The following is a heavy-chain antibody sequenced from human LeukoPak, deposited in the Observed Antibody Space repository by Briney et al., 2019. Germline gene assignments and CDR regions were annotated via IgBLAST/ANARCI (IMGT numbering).Heavy chain of an antibody. CDR1: GGTFSSYT. CDR2: IIPILGIA. J-gene: IGHJ4*02. Sequence: GASVKVSCKASGGTFSSYTISWVRQAPGQGLEWMGRIIPILGIANYAQKFQGRVTITADKSTSTAYMELSSLGSEDTAVYYCARGGVYGGTLDYWGQGTLVTVSS. CDR3: ARGGVYGGTLDY. D-gene: IGHD4-23*01. V-gene: IGHV1-69*02.